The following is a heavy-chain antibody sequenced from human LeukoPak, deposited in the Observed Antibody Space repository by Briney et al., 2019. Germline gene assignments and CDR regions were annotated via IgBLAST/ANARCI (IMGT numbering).Heavy chain of an antibody. Sequence: SETLSLTCTVSGGSISSHYWSWIRQPPGKGLEWIGYIYYSGSTNYNPSLKSRVTISVDTSKNQFSLKLSSVTAADTAVYYCARADWSKFDYWGQGTLVTVSS. CDR3: ARADWSKFDY. D-gene: IGHD3/OR15-3a*01. CDR2: IYYSGST. J-gene: IGHJ4*02. CDR1: GGSISSHY. V-gene: IGHV4-59*11.